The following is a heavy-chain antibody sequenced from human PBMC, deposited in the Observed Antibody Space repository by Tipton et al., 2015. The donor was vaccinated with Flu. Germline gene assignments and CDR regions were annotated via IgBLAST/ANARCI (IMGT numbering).Heavy chain of an antibody. J-gene: IGHJ2*01. Sequence: QVQLVQSGAEVKKPGASVKVSCKASGYTFTGYYMHWVRQAPGQGLEWMGRINPNSGGPNYAQKFQGRVTMTRDTSISTAYMEPSRLRSDDTAVYYCARGPPYYYDSWNYWSFDRWGRGTLVTVSS. CDR1: GYTFTGYY. D-gene: IGHD3-22*01. CDR2: INPNSGGP. V-gene: IGHV1-2*06. CDR3: ARGPPYYYDSWNYWSFDR.